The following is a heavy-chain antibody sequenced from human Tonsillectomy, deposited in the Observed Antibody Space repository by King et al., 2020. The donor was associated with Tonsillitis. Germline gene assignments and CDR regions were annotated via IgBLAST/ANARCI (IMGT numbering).Heavy chain of an antibody. V-gene: IGHV3-33*08. CDR1: GFTFSNYG. D-gene: IGHD6-19*01. CDR2: IWYDGSNK. CDR3: APQQWLVP. Sequence: VQLVESGGGVVQPGRSLRLSCAASGFTFSNYGMHWVRQAPGKGLEGVAVIWYDGSNKYYADSVKGRFTISRDNSKNTLYLQMNSLRAEDTAVYYCAPQQWLVPWGQGTLVTVSS. J-gene: IGHJ5*02.